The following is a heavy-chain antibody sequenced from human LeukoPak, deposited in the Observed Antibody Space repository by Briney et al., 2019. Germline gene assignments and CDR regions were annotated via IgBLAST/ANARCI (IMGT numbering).Heavy chain of an antibody. V-gene: IGHV4-30-2*01. CDR2: IYHSGST. J-gene: IGHJ5*02. CDR1: GGSISSGGYY. CDR3: ARGPIGENWFDP. Sequence: PSETLSLTCTVSGGSISSGGYYWSWIRQPPGKGLEWIGYIYHSGSTYYNPSLKSRVTISVDRSKNQFSLKLSSVTAADTAVYYCARGPIGENWFDPWGQGTLVTVAS. D-gene: IGHD1-26*01.